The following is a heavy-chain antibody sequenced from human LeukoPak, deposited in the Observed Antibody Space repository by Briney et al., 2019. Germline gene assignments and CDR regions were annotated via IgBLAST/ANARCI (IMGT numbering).Heavy chain of an antibody. J-gene: IGHJ4*02. CDR1: GDSISSGSYY. Sequence: SETLSLTCTVSGDSISSGSYYWSWIRQPADKGLEWIGRIYTGGSTDYNPSLRSRVTISVDTSKNHFSLKLSSVTAADTAVYYCARANRYDLFFDYWGQGTLVTVSS. V-gene: IGHV4-61*02. CDR3: ARANRYDLFFDY. CDR2: IYTGGST. D-gene: IGHD5-12*01.